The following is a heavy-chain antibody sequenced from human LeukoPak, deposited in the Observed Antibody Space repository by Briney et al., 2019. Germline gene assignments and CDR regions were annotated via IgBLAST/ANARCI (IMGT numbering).Heavy chain of an antibody. D-gene: IGHD3-10*01. J-gene: IGHJ4*02. CDR1: GFTFSSYW. CDR2: IKQDGSEK. CDR3: ARDRGFGELLLYYFDY. V-gene: IGHV3-7*01. Sequence: GGSLRLSCAASGFTFSSYWMSWVRQAPGQGLERVANIKQDGSEKYYEDSVKGRFTISRDNATNSLYLQMNSVRAEDTAVYYCARDRGFGELLLYYFDYWGQGTLVTVSS.